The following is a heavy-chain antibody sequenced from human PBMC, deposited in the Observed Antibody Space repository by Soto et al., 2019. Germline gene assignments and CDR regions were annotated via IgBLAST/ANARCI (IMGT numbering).Heavy chain of an antibody. V-gene: IGHV3-23*01. CDR1: VFAFSTYA. Sequence: RWSLRLSCAAAVFAFSTYAMTWFRQAPGKGLEWVSVISGSGGSSYYAASVKGRFTISRDNSKNTLFLQMNGLRAEDTAVYYCAKVTKRTAAGRYEYYKYGMDVWGQGTTVTVSS. CDR3: AKVTKRTAAGRYEYYKYGMDV. D-gene: IGHD6-13*01. J-gene: IGHJ6*02. CDR2: ISGSGGSS.